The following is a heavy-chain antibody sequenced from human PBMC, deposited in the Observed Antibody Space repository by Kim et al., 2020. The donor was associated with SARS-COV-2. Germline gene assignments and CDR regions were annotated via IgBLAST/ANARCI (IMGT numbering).Heavy chain of an antibody. CDR1: GFTFGDYA. Sequence: GGSLRLSCAASGFTFGDYAMHWVRQAPGKGLEWVSGISWNSGSIGYADSVKGRFTISRDNAKNSLYLQMNSLRAEDTALYYCAKDGSDDGSSWTDAFDIWGQGTMVTVSS. V-gene: IGHV3-9*01. CDR2: ISWNSGSI. CDR3: AKDGSDDGSSWTDAFDI. J-gene: IGHJ3*02. D-gene: IGHD6-13*01.